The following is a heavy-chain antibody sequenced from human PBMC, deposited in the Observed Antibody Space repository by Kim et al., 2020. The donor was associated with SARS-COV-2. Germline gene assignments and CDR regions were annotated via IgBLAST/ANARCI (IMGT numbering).Heavy chain of an antibody. J-gene: IGHJ4*02. CDR3: ARSYDSGYYFLNY. V-gene: IGHV4-31*03. Sequence: SETLSLTCTVSGGSISSGGYYWSWIRQHPGKGLEWIGYTYDSGSTFYNPSLKSRVTISVDTSKNHFSLKLSSVTAADTAVYYCARSYDSGYYFLNYWGQGTLVTVSS. CDR2: TYDSGST. D-gene: IGHD3-22*01. CDR1: GGSISSGGYY.